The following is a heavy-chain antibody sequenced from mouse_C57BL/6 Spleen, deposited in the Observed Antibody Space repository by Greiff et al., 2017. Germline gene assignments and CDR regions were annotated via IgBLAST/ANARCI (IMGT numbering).Heavy chain of an antibody. J-gene: IGHJ4*01. D-gene: IGHD1-1*01. CDR2: ISSGSSTI. V-gene: IGHV5-17*01. Sequence: EVKVVESGGGLVKPGGSLKLSCAASGFTFSDYGMHWVRQAPEKGLEWVAYISSGSSTIYYADTVKGRFTISRDNAKNTLFLQMTSLRSEDTAMYYCARGGYYYGSSYRGAMDYWGQGTSVTVSS. CDR1: GFTFSDYG. CDR3: ARGGYYYGSSYRGAMDY.